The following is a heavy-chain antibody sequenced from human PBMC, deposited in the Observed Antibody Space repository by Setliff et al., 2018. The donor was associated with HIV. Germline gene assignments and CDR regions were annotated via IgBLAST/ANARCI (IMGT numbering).Heavy chain of an antibody. V-gene: IGHV4-59*11. Sequence: PSETLSLTCTVSGGSISSHYWSWIRQPPGKGLEWVGLIYYTGIPTYNPSLSSRVTISVDTSKNQFSLKLTSVTAADTAFYYCARESRLHPFDPWGQGVLVTVSS. J-gene: IGHJ5*02. CDR3: ARESRLHPFDP. CDR1: GGSISSHY. D-gene: IGHD2-15*01. CDR2: IYYTGIP.